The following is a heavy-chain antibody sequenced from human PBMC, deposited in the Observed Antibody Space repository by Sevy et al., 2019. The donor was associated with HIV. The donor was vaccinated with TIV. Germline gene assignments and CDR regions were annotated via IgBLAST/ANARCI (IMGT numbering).Heavy chain of an antibody. J-gene: IGHJ4*02. CDR2: ISSSCSYT. V-gene: IGHV3-11*06. CDR3: ARDGYYDSSGYFDY. D-gene: IGHD3-22*01. CDR1: GFTFSDYY. Sequence: GGSLRLSCAASGFTFSDYYMSWIRQAPGKGLEWVSYISSSCSYTNYADSVKGRFTISRDNAKNSLYLQMNSLRAEDTAVYYCARDGYYDSSGYFDYWGQGTLVTVSS.